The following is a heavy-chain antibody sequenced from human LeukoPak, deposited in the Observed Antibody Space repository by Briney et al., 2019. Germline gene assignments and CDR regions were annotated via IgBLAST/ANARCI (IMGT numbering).Heavy chain of an antibody. Sequence: PGGSLRLSCAASGFTFSGSALHWVRQASGKGLEWVGRIRSTANGYATAYAASVKGRFTISRDDSKNTAYLQMDSLKTEDTAVYYCASAILDGAWGKGTTVTVSS. CDR3: ASAILDGA. CDR1: GFTFSGSA. V-gene: IGHV3-73*01. D-gene: IGHD2-21*01. J-gene: IGHJ6*04. CDR2: IRSTANGYAT.